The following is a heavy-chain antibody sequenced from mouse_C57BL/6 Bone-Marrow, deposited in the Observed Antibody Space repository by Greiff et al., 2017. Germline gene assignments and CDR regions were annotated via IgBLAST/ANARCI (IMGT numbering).Heavy chain of an antibody. CDR1: GYTFTSYW. CDR3: ARRGIYYGNYPYAMDY. CDR2: IYPGSGST. V-gene: IGHV1-55*01. Sequence: VQLQQSGAELVKPGASVKMSCKASGYTFTSYWITWVKQRPGQGLEWIGDIYPGSGSTNYNEKFKSKATLTVDTSSSTAYMQLSSLTSEDSAVYYCARRGIYYGNYPYAMDYWGQGTSVTVSS. D-gene: IGHD2-1*01. J-gene: IGHJ4*01.